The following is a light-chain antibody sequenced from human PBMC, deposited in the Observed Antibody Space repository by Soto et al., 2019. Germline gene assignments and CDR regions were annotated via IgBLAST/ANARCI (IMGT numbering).Light chain of an antibody. V-gene: IGKV1-39*01. J-gene: IGKJ4*01. Sequence: DIPMTQSPSSLSASVGDRVTITCRASQSISNYVNWYQQKPGKAPKPLIYGASSLQSGVPSRFSGSGSGTDFTLTISSLQPEDFATYYCQQSYSNRITFGGGTKVEIK. CDR1: QSISNY. CDR2: GAS. CDR3: QQSYSNRIT.